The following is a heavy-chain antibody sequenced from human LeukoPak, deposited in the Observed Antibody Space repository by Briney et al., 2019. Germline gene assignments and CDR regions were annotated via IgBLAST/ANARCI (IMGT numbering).Heavy chain of an antibody. V-gene: IGHV1-2*02. J-gene: IGHJ4*02. D-gene: IGHD3-3*01. CDR2: INPTSGGT. Sequence: GASAKVSCKASGYTFTGYYMHWVRQAPGQGLEWMGYINPTSGGTNYAQRFQGRVTMTRDTSISTAYMELSRLRSDDTAVYYCARESVSGYYFDYWGQGTLVTVSS. CDR1: GYTFTGYY. CDR3: ARESVSGYYFDY.